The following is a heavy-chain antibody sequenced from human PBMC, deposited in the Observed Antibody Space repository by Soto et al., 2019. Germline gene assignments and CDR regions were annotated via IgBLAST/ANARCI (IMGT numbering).Heavy chain of an antibody. D-gene: IGHD3-3*01. V-gene: IGHV1-2*04. J-gene: IGHJ4*02. CDR1: GYTFTGYY. CDR3: ARGQKIDFWSGYYSTNFDY. CDR2: INPNSGGT. Sequence: ASVKVSCKASGYTFTGYYMHWVRQAPGQGLEWMGWINPNSGGTNYAQKFQGWVTMTRDTSISTAYMELSRLRSDDTAVYYCARGQKIDFWSGYYSTNFDYWGQGTLVTVSS.